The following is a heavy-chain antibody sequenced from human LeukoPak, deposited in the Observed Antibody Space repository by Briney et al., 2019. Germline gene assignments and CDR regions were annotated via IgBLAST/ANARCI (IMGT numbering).Heavy chain of an antibody. CDR3: AKTQCTSCFKYYFDY. CDR2: ISWNSGSI. CDR1: GFTFDDYA. J-gene: IGHJ4*02. V-gene: IGHV3-9*01. D-gene: IGHD2-2*01. Sequence: PGGSLRLSCAASGFTFDDYAMHWVRQAPGKGLEWVSGISWNSGSIGYADSVKGRFTISRDNSKNTLYLQMNSLRAEDTAVYYCAKTQCTSCFKYYFDYWGQGTLVTVSS.